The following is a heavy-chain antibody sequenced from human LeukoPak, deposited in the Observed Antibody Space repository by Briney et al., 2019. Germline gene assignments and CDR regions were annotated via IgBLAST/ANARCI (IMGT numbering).Heavy chain of an antibody. CDR3: ARSIAAAVYFDY. J-gene: IGHJ4*02. D-gene: IGHD6-13*01. V-gene: IGHV3-21*01. CDR2: ISSSSSYI. Sequence: PGGSLRLSCSCCVFTFRSHLLNSVGQAPGQGLEWVSSISSSSSYIYYADSVKGRFTISRDNAKNSLYLQMNSLRAEDTAVYYCARSIAAAVYFDYWGQGTLVTVSS. CDR1: VFTFRSHL.